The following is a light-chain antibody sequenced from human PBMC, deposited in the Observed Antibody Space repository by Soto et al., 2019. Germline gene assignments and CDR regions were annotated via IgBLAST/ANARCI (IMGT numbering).Light chain of an antibody. V-gene: IGLV2-23*01. CDR2: EDS. CDR3: CSYAGGSSVL. CDR1: SSDIGRYNL. J-gene: IGLJ2*01. Sequence: QSVLTQPASVCGSPGQSITISCTGTSSDIGRYNLVSWYQQYPGKAPKLMIYEDSKRPSGVSNRFSGSKSGNTASLTISGLQAEDEADFYCCSYAGGSSVLFGGGTKLTVL.